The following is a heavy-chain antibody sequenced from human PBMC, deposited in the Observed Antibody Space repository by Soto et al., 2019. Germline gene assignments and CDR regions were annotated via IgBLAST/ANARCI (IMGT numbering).Heavy chain of an antibody. J-gene: IGHJ5*02. CDR1: GGSISSGDYY. CDR3: ARGGIAAAVNWFDP. CDR2: IYYSGST. D-gene: IGHD6-13*01. V-gene: IGHV4-30-4*01. Sequence: PSETLSLTCTVSGGSISSGDYYWSWIRQPPGKGLEWIGYIYYSGSTYYNPSLKSRVTISVDTSKNQFSLKLSSVTAADTAVYYCARGGIAAAVNWFDPWGQGTLVTVSS.